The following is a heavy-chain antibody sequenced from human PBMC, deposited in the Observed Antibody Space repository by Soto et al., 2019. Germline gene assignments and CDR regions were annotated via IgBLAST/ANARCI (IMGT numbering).Heavy chain of an antibody. CDR1: GFTFSRYA. J-gene: IGHJ4*02. Sequence: QVQLVESGGGVVQPGRSLRLSCAASGFTFSRYAMHWVRRAPGKGLEWVAVIWYDGSNKYYADSVQGRFTISRDNSKNILYLQMNSLSAEDTAVYYCAREEVCSGGSRHLDLGYWGQGTLGTVSS. D-gene: IGHD2-15*01. V-gene: IGHV3-33*01. CDR2: IWYDGSNK. CDR3: AREEVCSGGSRHLDLGY.